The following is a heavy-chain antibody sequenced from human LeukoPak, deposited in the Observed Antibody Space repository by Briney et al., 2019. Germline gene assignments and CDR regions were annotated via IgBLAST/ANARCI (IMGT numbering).Heavy chain of an antibody. J-gene: IGHJ4*02. CDR3: AISTKRGYSYGFDY. CDR2: IIPIFGTA. D-gene: IGHD5-18*01. CDR1: GGTFSSYA. Sequence: EASVTVSCKASGGTFSSYAISWVRQAPGQGLEWMGGIIPIFGTANYAQKFQGRVTITADESTSTAYMELSSLRSGDTAVYYCAISTKRGYSYGFDYWGQGTLVTVSS. V-gene: IGHV1-69*01.